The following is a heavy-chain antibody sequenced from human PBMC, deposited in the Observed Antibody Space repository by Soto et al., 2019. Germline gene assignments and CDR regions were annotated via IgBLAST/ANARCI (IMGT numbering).Heavy chain of an antibody. CDR1: GFTFSSYG. CDR2: IWYDGSNK. CDR3: ATIGLTPHSSSDY. D-gene: IGHD6-6*01. V-gene: IGHV3-33*01. Sequence: PGGSLRLSCAASGFTFSSYGMHWVRQAPGKGLEWVAVIWYDGSNKYYADSVKGRFTISRDNSKNTLYLQMNSLRAEDTAVYYCATIGLTPHSSSDYWGQGTLVTVSS. J-gene: IGHJ4*02.